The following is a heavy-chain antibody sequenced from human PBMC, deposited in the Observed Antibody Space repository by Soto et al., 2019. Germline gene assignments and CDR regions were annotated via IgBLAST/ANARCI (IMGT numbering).Heavy chain of an antibody. CDR3: ARYSYGYVTFSANWYFDL. D-gene: IGHD5-18*01. Sequence: QVQLVQSGAEVKKPGSSVKVSCKASGGTFSSYAISWVRQAPGQGLEWMGGIIPIFGTANYAQKFQGRVTVTAYEYHSKAHMELSRLRSEDTAVYYCARYSYGYVTFSANWYFDLWGRGTLVTVSS. V-gene: IGHV1-69*12. J-gene: IGHJ2*01. CDR2: IIPIFGTA. CDR1: GGTFSSYA.